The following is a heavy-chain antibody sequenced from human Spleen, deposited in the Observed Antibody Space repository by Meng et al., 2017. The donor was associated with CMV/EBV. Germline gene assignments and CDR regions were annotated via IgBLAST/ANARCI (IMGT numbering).Heavy chain of an antibody. CDR2: IWYDGSNK. V-gene: IGHV3-33*06. D-gene: IGHD3-10*01. CDR1: GFTFSSYG. CDR3: AKERWFGLTAYYYYGMDV. J-gene: IGHJ6*02. Sequence: GESLKISCAASGFTFSSYGMHWVRQAPGKGLEWVAVIWYDGSNKYYADSVKGRFTISRDNSKNTLYLQMNSLRAEDTAVYYCAKERWFGLTAYYYYGMDVWGQGTTVTV.